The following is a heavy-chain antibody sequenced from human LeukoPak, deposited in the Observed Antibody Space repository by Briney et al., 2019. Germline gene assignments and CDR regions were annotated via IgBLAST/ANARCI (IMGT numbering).Heavy chain of an antibody. Sequence: GSLRLSCAASGFTFSSYGMHWVRQAPGKGLEWEAVISYDGSNKFYADSVKGRFTISRDNSKNTLYLQMNSLRAEDTAVYYCAKSSFGSGSYKDYFVYWGQGTLVTVSS. CDR3: AKSSFGSGSYKDYFVY. CDR1: GFTFSSYG. V-gene: IGHV3-30*18. CDR2: ISYDGSNK. D-gene: IGHD3-10*01. J-gene: IGHJ4*02.